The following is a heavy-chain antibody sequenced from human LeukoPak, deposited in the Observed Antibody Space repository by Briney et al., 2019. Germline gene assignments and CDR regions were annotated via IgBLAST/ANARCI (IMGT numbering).Heavy chain of an antibody. Sequence: PGGSLRLSCAASGFTVSSNYMSWVRQAPGKGLEWVSVIYSGGSTYYADSVKGRFTISRDNSKNTLYLQMNSLRAEDTAVYYCAKSSSGYYLSHFDYWGQGTLVTVSS. CDR1: GFTVSSNY. J-gene: IGHJ4*02. CDR3: AKSSSGYYLSHFDY. D-gene: IGHD3-22*01. V-gene: IGHV3-66*01. CDR2: IYSGGST.